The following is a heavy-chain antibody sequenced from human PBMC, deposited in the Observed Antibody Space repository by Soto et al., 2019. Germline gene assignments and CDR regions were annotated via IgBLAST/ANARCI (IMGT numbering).Heavy chain of an antibody. CDR3: ASGPGIGPFDY. D-gene: IGHD6-13*01. J-gene: IGHJ4*02. Sequence: EVQLVESGGGLVKPGGSLRLSCAASGFTFSSYSMNWVRQAPGKGLEWVSSISSSSSYIYYADSVKGRFTISRDNAKNSLYRQMNSLRAEDTAVYYCASGPGIGPFDYWGQGTLVTVSS. CDR2: ISSSSSYI. CDR1: GFTFSSYS. V-gene: IGHV3-21*01.